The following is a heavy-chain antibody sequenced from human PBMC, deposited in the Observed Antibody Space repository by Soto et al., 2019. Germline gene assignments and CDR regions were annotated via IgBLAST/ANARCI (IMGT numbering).Heavy chain of an antibody. D-gene: IGHD3-22*01. CDR2: ISWDGGNT. V-gene: IGHV3-43*01. J-gene: IGHJ4*02. Sequence: PGGSLRLSCAASGFTFDGYTMHWIRQAPGEGLEWVSLISWDGGNTYYADSVKGRFTISRDNSKNSLYLQMNSLRTEDTALYYCAKDIGDYYDSSGNYFDYWGQGTQVTVSS. CDR1: GFTFDGYT. CDR3: AKDIGDYYDSSGNYFDY.